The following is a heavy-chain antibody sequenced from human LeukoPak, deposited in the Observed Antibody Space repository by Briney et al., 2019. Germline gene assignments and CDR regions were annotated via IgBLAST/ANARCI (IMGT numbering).Heavy chain of an antibody. CDR2: ISPNSGNT. CDR1: GDTLTDHY. J-gene: IGHJ4*02. V-gene: IGHV1-18*04. D-gene: IGHD3-22*01. Sequence: ASVRVSRTAFGDTLTDHYMQWVRQAPGQGREWMGWISPNSGNTNYAQKLQGRVTMTTETSTSTAYMELESLRSDDTAVYYCAISQGSYYDTSGYLGGDYWGQGTLVTVSS. CDR3: AISQGSYYDTSGYLGGDY.